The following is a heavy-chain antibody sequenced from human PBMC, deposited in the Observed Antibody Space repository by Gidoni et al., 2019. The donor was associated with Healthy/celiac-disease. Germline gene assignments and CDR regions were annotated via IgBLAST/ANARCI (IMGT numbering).Heavy chain of an antibody. Sequence: QVQLQQWGAGLLKPSETLSLTCAVYGGSFSGYYWSWIRQPPGKGLEWIGEINHSGSTNYNPSLKSRVTISVDTSKNQFSLKLSSVTAADTAVYYCARGTSGWYGVFAYWGQGTLVTVSS. D-gene: IGHD6-19*01. CDR2: INHSGST. CDR3: ARGTSGWYGVFAY. V-gene: IGHV4-34*01. CDR1: GGSFSGYY. J-gene: IGHJ4*02.